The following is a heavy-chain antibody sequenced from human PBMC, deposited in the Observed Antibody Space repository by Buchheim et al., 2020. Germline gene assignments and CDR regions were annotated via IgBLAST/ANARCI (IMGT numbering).Heavy chain of an antibody. Sequence: EVQLLESGGGLVQPGGSLRLSCAASGFTFSTYAMSWFGKAPGKGLDWVSAIGGSGGSTYSAASVKGRFPISRDNSKNTLFLQMNSLRAEDTAVYYCAKDRTIFGVVIIYYFDYWGQGTL. CDR1: GFTFSTYA. J-gene: IGHJ4*02. CDR3: AKDRTIFGVVIIYYFDY. D-gene: IGHD3-3*01. CDR2: IGGSGGST. V-gene: IGHV3-23*01.